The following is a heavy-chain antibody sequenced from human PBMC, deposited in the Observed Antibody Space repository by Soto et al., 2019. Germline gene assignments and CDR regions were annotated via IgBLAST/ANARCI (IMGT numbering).Heavy chain of an antibody. CDR3: ARGGPTPWY. CDR2: INHSGST. CDR1: GGSFSGYY. D-gene: IGHD1-1*01. J-gene: IGHJ4*02. V-gene: IGHV4-34*01. Sequence: QVQLQQWGAGLLKPSETLSLTCAVYGGSFSGYYWSWIRQPPGKGLEWSGEINHSGSTNYNPSLKRRVAVAVDTSKNRFSLNRSSVTAADTAVYYCARGGPTPWYWGGGTLVTVSS.